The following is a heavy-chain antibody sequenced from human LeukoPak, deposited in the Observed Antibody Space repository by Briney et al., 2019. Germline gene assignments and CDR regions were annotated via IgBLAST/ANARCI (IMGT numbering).Heavy chain of an antibody. J-gene: IGHJ4*02. CDR2: MSYDGSNK. CDR1: GFTFSSYA. V-gene: IGHV3-30-3*01. D-gene: IGHD6-13*01. CDR3: ARDPRSSSWSEYYFDY. Sequence: SGGSLRLSCAASGFTFSSYAMHWVRQAPGKGLEWVAVMSYDGSNKYYADSVKGRFTISRDNSKNTLYLQMNSLRAEDTAVYYCARDPRSSSWSEYYFDYWGQGTLVTVSS.